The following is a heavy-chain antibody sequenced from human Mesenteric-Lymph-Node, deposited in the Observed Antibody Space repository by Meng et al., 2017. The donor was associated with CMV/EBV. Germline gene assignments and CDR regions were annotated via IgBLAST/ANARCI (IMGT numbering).Heavy chain of an antibody. CDR1: GGTFSSYA. V-gene: IGHV1-69*05. J-gene: IGHJ4*02. D-gene: IGHD2-2*01. Sequence: SVKVSCKASGGTFSSYAISWVRQAPGQGLEWMGGIIPIFGTANYAQKFQGRVTITTDESTSTAYMELSSLRSEDTAVYYCAREREYCSSTSCYFDYWGQGTLVTVSS. CDR2: IIPIFGTA. CDR3: AREREYCSSTSCYFDY.